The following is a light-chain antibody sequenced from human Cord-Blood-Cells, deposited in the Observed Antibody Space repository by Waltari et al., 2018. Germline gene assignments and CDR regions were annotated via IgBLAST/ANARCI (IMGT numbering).Light chain of an antibody. CDR3: QSADSSGTYV. J-gene: IGLJ1*01. CDR1: ALPKQY. CDR2: KDS. V-gene: IGLV3-25*03. Sequence: SYELTQPPSVSVSPGQTARNTCSGGALPKQYAYWYQQKPGQAPVLVIYKDSERPSGIPERFSGSSSGTTVTLTISGAQAEDEADYYCQSADSSGTYVFGTGTKVTVL.